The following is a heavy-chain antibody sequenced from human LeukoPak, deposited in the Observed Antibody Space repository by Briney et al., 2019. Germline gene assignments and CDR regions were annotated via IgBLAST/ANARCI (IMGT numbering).Heavy chain of an antibody. V-gene: IGHV3-48*03. CDR3: ARDEGSSWKNWFDP. CDR1: GFTFSSYE. CDR2: ISSSGSTP. D-gene: IGHD6-13*01. J-gene: IGHJ5*02. Sequence: GGSLRLSCAASGFTFSSYEMNWVRQAPGKGLEWVSYISSSGSTPYYADSVKGRFTISRDNAKNSLYLQMNSLRAEDTAVYYCARDEGSSWKNWFDPWGQGTLVTVPS.